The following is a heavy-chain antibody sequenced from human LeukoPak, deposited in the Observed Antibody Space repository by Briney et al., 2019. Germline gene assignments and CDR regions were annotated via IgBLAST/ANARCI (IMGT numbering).Heavy chain of an antibody. CDR2: ISAYNGNT. V-gene: IGHV1-18*01. Sequence: GASVKVSCKASGYTFTSYGISWVRQAPGQGLEWMGWISAYNGNTNYAQKLQGRVTMTTDTSTSTAYMELRSLRSDGTAVYYCAGGYSGYDSGGGLGYWGQGTLVTVSS. CDR1: GYTFTSYG. J-gene: IGHJ4*02. D-gene: IGHD5-12*01. CDR3: AGGYSGYDSGGGLGY.